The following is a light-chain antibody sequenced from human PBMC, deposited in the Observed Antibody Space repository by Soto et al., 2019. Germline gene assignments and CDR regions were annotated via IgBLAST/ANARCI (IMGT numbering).Light chain of an antibody. CDR1: QSISSY. CDR2: AAS. Sequence: DIQMTQSPSSLSASVGERVTITFRASQSISSYLNWYQQKPGKAPKPLIYAASSLQSGVPSRFSGSGSGTDFTLTISSLQPEDFATYYCQQSYSTPITFGQGTRLEIK. V-gene: IGKV1-39*01. CDR3: QQSYSTPIT. J-gene: IGKJ5*01.